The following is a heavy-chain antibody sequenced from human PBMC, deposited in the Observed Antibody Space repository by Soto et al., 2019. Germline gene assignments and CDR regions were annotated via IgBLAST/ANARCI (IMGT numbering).Heavy chain of an antibody. CDR2: ISGSGGST. Sequence: GGSLRLSCAASGFTFSSYAMSWVRQAPGKGLEWVSAISGSGGSTYYADSVKGRFTISRDNSKNTLYLQMNSLRAEDTAVYYCAKDRSTTVTTTGIFAYWGQGTLVTVSS. V-gene: IGHV3-23*01. CDR1: GFTFSSYA. J-gene: IGHJ4*02. D-gene: IGHD4-17*01. CDR3: AKDRSTTVTTTGIFAY.